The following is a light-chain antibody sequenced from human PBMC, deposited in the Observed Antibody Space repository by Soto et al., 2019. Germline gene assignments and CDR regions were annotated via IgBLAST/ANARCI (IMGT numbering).Light chain of an antibody. J-gene: IGLJ2*01. Sequence: SSELTQPPSVSVAPGKTARITCGGNNIGSKSLHWYQQKPGQAPVLVIYYDSDRPSGIPERFSGSNSGNTATLTISRVEAGDEADYYCQVWDSSSDHVVFGGGTQLTVL. CDR2: YDS. CDR1: NIGSKS. V-gene: IGLV3-21*04. CDR3: QVWDSSSDHVV.